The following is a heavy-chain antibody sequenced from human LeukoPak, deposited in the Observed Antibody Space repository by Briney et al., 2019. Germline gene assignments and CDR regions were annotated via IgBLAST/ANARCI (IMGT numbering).Heavy chain of an antibody. CDR2: IKQDGSEK. CDR1: GFTFSSYW. J-gene: IGHJ4*02. Sequence: GGSLRLSCAASGFTFSSYWVSWVRQAPGKGLEWVANIKQDGSEKYYVDSVKGRFTISRDNAKNSLYLQMNSLRAEDTAVYYCASDYYDSSGYYHVGYFDYWGQGTLVTVSS. V-gene: IGHV3-7*01. D-gene: IGHD3-22*01. CDR3: ASDYYDSSGYYHVGYFDY.